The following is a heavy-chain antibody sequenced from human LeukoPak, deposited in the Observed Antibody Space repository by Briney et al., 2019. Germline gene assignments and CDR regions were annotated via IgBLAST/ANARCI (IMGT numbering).Heavy chain of an antibody. Sequence: SETLSLTCTVSGGSISGSSYYWGWLRQPPGRGLEWVGSIYYSGMTYFNPSLSSRVTMSVDTSKNQFSLKLCSVTAADTAVYYCVRQPYPVGSLDDHAFYIWGQGTMVTVSS. V-gene: IGHV4-39*01. CDR3: VRQPYPVGSLDDHAFYI. D-gene: IGHD1-26*01. CDR1: GGSISGSSYY. CDR2: IYYSGMT. J-gene: IGHJ3*02.